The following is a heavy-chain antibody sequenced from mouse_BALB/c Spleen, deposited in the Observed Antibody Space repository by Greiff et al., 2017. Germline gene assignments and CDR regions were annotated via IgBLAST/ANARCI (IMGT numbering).Heavy chain of an antibody. CDR2: IYPSDSYT. Sequence: QVQLQQPGAELVRPGASVKLSCKASGYTFTSYWINWVKQRPGQGLEWIGNIYPSDSYTNYNQKFKDKATLTVDKSSSTAYMQLSSPTSEDSAVYYCTRGDYGYWGQGTTLTVSS. V-gene: IGHV1-69*02. D-gene: IGHD1-1*01. J-gene: IGHJ2*01. CDR3: TRGDYGY. CDR1: GYTFTSYW.